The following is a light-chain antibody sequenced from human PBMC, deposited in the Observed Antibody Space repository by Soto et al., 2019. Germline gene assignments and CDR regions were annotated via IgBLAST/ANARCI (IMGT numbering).Light chain of an antibody. CDR3: QQSSNFWLT. CDR2: RAS. J-gene: IGKJ4*01. CDR1: QSITTF. Sequence: DIQMTQSPSSLSASVGDRVTIACRASQSITTFLNWYQHKPGEAPKLLISRASALQSGVPARFSGSGYGTDFTLTISGLQPEDCATYYCQQSSNFWLTFGGGTTVHIK. V-gene: IGKV1-39*01.